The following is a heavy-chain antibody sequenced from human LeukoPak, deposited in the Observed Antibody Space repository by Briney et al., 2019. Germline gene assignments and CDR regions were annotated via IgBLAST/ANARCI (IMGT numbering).Heavy chain of an antibody. V-gene: IGHV4-59*01. CDR1: GGSISSYY. CDR2: IYYSGST. D-gene: IGHD5-12*01. CDR3: ARAWLRGPSYGMDV. Sequence: SETLSLTCTVSGGSISSYYWSWIRQPPGKGLEWIGYIYYSGSTNYNPSLKSRVTISVDTSKNQFSLKLSSVTAADTAVYYCARAWLRGPSYGMDVWGQGTTVTVSS. J-gene: IGHJ6*02.